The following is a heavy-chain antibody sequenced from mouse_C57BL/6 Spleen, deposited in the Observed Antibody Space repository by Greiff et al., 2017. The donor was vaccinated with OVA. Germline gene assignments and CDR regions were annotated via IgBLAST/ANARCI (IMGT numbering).Heavy chain of an antibody. J-gene: IGHJ1*03. CDR1: GFTFSDYG. V-gene: IGHV5-17*01. Sequence: EVMLVESGGGLVKPGGSLKLSCAASGFTFSDYGMHWVRQAPEKGLEWVAYISSGSSTIYYADTVKGRFTISRDNAKNTLYLQMTSLRSEDTAMYYCAKGSITTVVARYWYFDVWGTWPTVTVSS. CDR3: AKGSITTVVARYWYFDV. D-gene: IGHD1-1*01. CDR2: ISSGSSTI.